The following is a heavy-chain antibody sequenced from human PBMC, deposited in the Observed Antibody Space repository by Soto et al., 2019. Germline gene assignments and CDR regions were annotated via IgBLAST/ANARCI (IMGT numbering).Heavy chain of an antibody. D-gene: IGHD2-21*02. CDR1: SGSIDNVYW. Sequence: PSETLSLTCAVSSGSIDNVYWWSWVRQSPGKGLEWIGEIYHAGGTKYNPSLESRVTISIDKSNNEFSLNLNSVTAADTAVYYCATLPPRIEVVVTPIPTWGQGILVTVSS. V-gene: IGHV4-4*02. CDR3: ATLPPRIEVVVTPIPT. CDR2: IYHAGGT. J-gene: IGHJ5*02.